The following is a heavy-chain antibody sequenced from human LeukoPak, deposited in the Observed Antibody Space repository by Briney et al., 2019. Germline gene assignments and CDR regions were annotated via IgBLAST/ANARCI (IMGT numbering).Heavy chain of an antibody. J-gene: IGHJ4*02. CDR1: GFTFSSYS. CDR3: ARDQPHYYGSGSYSL. Sequence: GRSLRLSCAASGFTFSSYSMNWVRQAPGKGLEWVSSISSGSSYIYYADSVKGRFTISRDNTRNSLYLQMNSLRAGDTAVYYCARDQPHYYGSGSYSLWGQGTLVTVSS. V-gene: IGHV3-21*01. CDR2: ISSGSSYI. D-gene: IGHD3-10*01.